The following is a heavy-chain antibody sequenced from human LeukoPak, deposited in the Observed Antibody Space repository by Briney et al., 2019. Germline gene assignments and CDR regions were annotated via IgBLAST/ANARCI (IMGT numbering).Heavy chain of an antibody. CDR2: ISAYNGNT. V-gene: IGHV1-18*04. CDR1: GYTFTGYY. J-gene: IGHJ4*02. Sequence: ASVKVSCKASGYTFTGYYMHWVRQAPGQGLEWMGWISAYNGNTNYAQKFQGRVTITADKSTSTAYMELSSLRSEDTAVYYCARLNYDILTGSLDYWGQGTLVTVSS. D-gene: IGHD3-9*01. CDR3: ARLNYDILTGSLDY.